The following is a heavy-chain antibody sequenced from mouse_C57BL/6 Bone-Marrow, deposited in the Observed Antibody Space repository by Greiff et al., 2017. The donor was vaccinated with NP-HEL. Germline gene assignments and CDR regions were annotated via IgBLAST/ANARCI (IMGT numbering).Heavy chain of an antibody. CDR1: GFNIKDDY. J-gene: IGHJ2*01. Sequence: VQLKQSGAELVRPGASVKLSCTASGFNIKDDYMHWVKQRPEQGLEWIGWIDPENGDTEYASKFQGKATITADTSSNTAYLQLSSLTSEDTAVYYCTSYEGSVDYWGQGTTLTVSS. CDR2: IDPENGDT. D-gene: IGHD2-3*01. V-gene: IGHV14-4*01. CDR3: TSYEGSVDY.